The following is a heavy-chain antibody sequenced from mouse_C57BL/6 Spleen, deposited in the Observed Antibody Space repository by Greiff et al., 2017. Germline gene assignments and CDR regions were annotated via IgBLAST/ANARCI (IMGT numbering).Heavy chain of an antibody. V-gene: IGHV1-64*01. CDR2: IHPNSGST. Sequence: QVQLQQPGAELVKPGASVKLSCKASGYTFTSYWMHWVKQRPGQGPEWIGMIHPNSGSTNYNEKFKSKATLTVDKSSSTAYMQLSSLTSEDSAVYYCARWAVVATYWYFDVWGTGTTVTVSS. D-gene: IGHD1-1*01. CDR3: ARWAVVATYWYFDV. CDR1: GYTFTSYW. J-gene: IGHJ1*03.